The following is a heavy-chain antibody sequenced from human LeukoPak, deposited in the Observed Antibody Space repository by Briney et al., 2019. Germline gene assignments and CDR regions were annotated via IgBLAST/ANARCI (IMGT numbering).Heavy chain of an antibody. D-gene: IGHD2-15*01. Sequence: PSETLSLTCTVSGGSISSGSYYWSWIRQPAGKGLEWIGRIYSSGSTNYNPSLKSRLTISVDTSKTQFSLKLSSVTAADTAVYYCATRDATAGAFDIWGQGTMVTVSS. J-gene: IGHJ3*02. CDR2: IYSSGST. CDR1: GGSISSGSYY. V-gene: IGHV4-61*02. CDR3: ATRDATAGAFDI.